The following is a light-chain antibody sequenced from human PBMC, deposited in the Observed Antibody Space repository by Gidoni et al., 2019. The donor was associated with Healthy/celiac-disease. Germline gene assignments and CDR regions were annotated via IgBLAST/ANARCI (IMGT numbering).Light chain of an antibody. V-gene: IGKV1-5*03. CDR1: QSISSW. J-gene: IGKJ1*01. CDR3: QQYNSYSWT. CDR2: KAS. Sequence: DIQLTQYPSTLSASVGDRVTITCRASQSISSWLAWYQQKPGNAPKLLIYKASSLESGVPSRFSGSGSGTEFTLTISSLQPDDFATYYCQQYNSYSWTFGQGTKVEIK.